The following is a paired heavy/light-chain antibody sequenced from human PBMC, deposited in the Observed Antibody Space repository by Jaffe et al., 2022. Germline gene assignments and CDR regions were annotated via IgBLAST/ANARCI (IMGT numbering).Heavy chain of an antibody. CDR3: AKVTGKGPKNIAAEASFDL. CDR2: ISGSGGST. J-gene: IGHJ2*01. V-gene: IGHV3-23*01. CDR1: GFTFSSYA. Sequence: EVQLLESGGGLVQPGGSLRLSCAASGFTFSSYAMSWVRQAPGKGLEWVSAISGSGGSTYYADSVKGRFTISRDNSKNTLYLQMNSLRAEDTAVYYCAKVTGKGPKNIAAEASFDLWGRGTLVTVSS. D-gene: IGHD6-13*01.
Light chain of an antibody. CDR3: QQYNSLWT. Sequence: DIQMTQSPSTLSASVGDRVTITCRASQSISSWLAWYQQKPGKAPKLLIYKASSLESGVPSRFSGSGSGTEFTLTISSLQPDDFATYYCQQYNSLWTFGQGTKVEIK. CDR2: KAS. CDR1: QSISSW. V-gene: IGKV1-5*03. J-gene: IGKJ1*01.